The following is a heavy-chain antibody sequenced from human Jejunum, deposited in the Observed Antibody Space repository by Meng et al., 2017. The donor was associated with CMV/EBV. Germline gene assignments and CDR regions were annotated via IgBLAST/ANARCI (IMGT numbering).Heavy chain of an antibody. CDR1: FILSNYR. J-gene: IGHJ6*02. CDR3: ARDETTGYYYYGMDV. D-gene: IGHD2-8*02. V-gene: IGHV3-21*01. Sequence: FILSNYRMNWLRQAPGQGLEWVSSISSRTSYVDYADSVKGRFTISRDNIKNSLYLQMISLRAEDTAVYFCARDETTGYYYYGMDVWGQGTTVTVSS. CDR2: ISSRTSYV.